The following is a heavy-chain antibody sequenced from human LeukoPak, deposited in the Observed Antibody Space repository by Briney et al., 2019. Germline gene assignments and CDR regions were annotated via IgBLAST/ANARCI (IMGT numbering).Heavy chain of an antibody. J-gene: IGHJ4*02. Sequence: PGRSLRLSCAASGFTFNTYGMHWVRQAPGKGLEWVAVISFDGNNEYYADSVKGRFTISRDNSKNTLYLQMNSLRAEDTAVYYGARDRLTKRWLQFSGDFWGQGTLVAVSS. V-gene: IGHV3-30*03. CDR3: ARDRLTKRWLQFSGDF. CDR2: ISFDGNNE. CDR1: GFTFNTYG. D-gene: IGHD5-24*01.